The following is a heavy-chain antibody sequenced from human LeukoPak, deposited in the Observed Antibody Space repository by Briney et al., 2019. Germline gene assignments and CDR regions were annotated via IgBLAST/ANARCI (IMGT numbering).Heavy chain of an antibody. CDR1: GFTFSSYG. D-gene: IGHD1-26*01. CDR3: ARELGSYEGGYYGMDV. J-gene: IGHJ6*02. Sequence: GGSLRLSCAASGFTFSSYGMHWVRQAPGKGLEWVAVIWYDGSNKYYADSVKGRFTISRDNSKNTLYLQMNSLRAEDTAVYYCARELGSYEGGYYGMDVWGQGTTVTVSS. CDR2: IWYDGSNK. V-gene: IGHV3-33*01.